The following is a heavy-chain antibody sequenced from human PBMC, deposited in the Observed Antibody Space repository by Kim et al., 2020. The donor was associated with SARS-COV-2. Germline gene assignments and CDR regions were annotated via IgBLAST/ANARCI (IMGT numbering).Heavy chain of an antibody. CDR1: GGSISSSSYY. CDR2: SYYSGST. CDR3: AGPSVATLFDDAFDI. D-gene: IGHD5-12*01. J-gene: IGHJ3*02. Sequence: SETLSLTCTVSGGSISSSSYYWGWIRQPPGKGLEWIGSSYYSGSTYYNPSLKSRVTISVDTSKNQFSLKLSSVTAADTAVYYCAGPSVATLFDDAFDIWG. V-gene: IGHV4-39*01.